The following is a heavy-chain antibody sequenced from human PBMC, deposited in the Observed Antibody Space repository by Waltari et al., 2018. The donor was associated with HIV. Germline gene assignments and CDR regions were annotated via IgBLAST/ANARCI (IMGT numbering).Heavy chain of an antibody. CDR3: ARGDSGNYYGSGSLNWFDP. CDR2: INHSGST. J-gene: IGHJ5*02. D-gene: IGHD3-10*01. CDR1: GGSFSGYY. Sequence: QVQLQQWGAGLLKPSETLSLTCAVYGGSFSGYYWSWIRQPPGKGLEWIGEINHSGSTNYNPSLRSRVTISLDTSKNQFSLRLSSVTAADTAVYYCARGDSGNYYGSGSLNWFDPWGQGTLVTVSS. V-gene: IGHV4-34*01.